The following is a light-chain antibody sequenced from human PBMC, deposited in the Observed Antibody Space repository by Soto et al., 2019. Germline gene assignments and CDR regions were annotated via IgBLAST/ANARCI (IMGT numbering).Light chain of an antibody. CDR3: LQYYNFSWT. V-gene: IGKV1-6*01. CDR1: QDIRNT. CDR2: AAS. Sequence: AIQMTQSPSSLSASVGDRVAISCRASQDIRNTLAWYQQKPGEAPKLLIFAASNLQSGVPSRFSGSGVVTDFPPPNTRPPAEDFATYYCLQYYNFSWTFGQGTKVDIK. J-gene: IGKJ1*01.